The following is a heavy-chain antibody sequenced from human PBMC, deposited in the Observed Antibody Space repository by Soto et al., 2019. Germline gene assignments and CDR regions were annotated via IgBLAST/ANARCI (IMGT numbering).Heavy chain of an antibody. CDR2: IDPSDSYT. J-gene: IGHJ6*02. CDR3: ERRLAPARYFDRQIPHHALDX. D-gene: IGHD3-9*01. Sequence: GDSLKISCKGSGYSFTSYWISWVRQMPGKGLELMGMIDPSDSYTNYSPSFQGHVTISADKSIITAYLQWSSLKASDTAMYYCERRLAPARYFDRQIPHHALDXWGQGTRVTVSX. V-gene: IGHV5-10-1*01. CDR1: GYSFTSYW.